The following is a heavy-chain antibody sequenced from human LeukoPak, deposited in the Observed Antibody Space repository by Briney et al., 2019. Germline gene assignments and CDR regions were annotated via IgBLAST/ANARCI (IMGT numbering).Heavy chain of an antibody. V-gene: IGHV4-4*02. Sequence: SETLSLTCAVSGGSISSSNWWSWVRQPPGEGLEWIEEIYHSGSTNYNPSLKSRVTISVDKSKNQFSLKLSSVTAADTAVYYCAREARSGYYDSSGTYVYWGQGTLVTVS. CDR2: IYHSGST. CDR3: AREARSGYYDSSGTYVY. J-gene: IGHJ4*02. D-gene: IGHD3-22*01. CDR1: GGSISSSNW.